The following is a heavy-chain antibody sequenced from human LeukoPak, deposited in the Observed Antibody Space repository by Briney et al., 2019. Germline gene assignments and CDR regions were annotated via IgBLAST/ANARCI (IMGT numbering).Heavy chain of an antibody. CDR3: TRHQTNNYGSGSPFDY. D-gene: IGHD3-10*01. CDR1: GDSISGSAYY. CDR2: IYQSGNT. J-gene: IGHJ4*02. Sequence: SETLSLTCTVSGDSISGSAYYWAWIRPPPGRGLEWIGRIYQSGNTHYNPSLESPITMFVDTSKNQFSLKLSSVTAPDTAVYYCTRHQTNNYGSGSPFDYWGRGTLVTVSS. V-gene: IGHV4-39*01.